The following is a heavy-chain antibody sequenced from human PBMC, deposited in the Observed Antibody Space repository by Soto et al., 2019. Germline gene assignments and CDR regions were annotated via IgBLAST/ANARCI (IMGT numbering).Heavy chain of an antibody. CDR2: ISYDGSNK. V-gene: IGHV3-30-3*01. J-gene: IGHJ4*02. Sequence: RLSCAASGFTFSSYAMHWVRQAPGKGLEWVAVISYDGSNKYYADSVKGRFTISRDNSKNTLYLQMNSLRTEDTAVHYCARSTAVAGPIDCWGQGTLVTVSS. CDR3: ARSTAVAGPIDC. D-gene: IGHD6-19*01. CDR1: GFTFSSYA.